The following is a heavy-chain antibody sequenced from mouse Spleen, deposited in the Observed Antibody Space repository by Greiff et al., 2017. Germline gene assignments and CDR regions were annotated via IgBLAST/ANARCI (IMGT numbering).Heavy chain of an antibody. J-gene: IGHJ3*01. CDR3: ARSHSSGYEGFAY. CDR1: GYTFTSYV. D-gene: IGHD3-1*01. CDR2: INPYNDGT. Sequence: EVQLQESGPELVKPGASVKMSCKASGYTFTSYVMHWVKQKPGQGLEWIGYINPYNDGTKYNEKFKSKATLTVDTSSSTSYMQLSSLTSEDSAVYYCARSHSSGYEGFAYWGQGTLVTVSA. V-gene: IGHV1-14*01.